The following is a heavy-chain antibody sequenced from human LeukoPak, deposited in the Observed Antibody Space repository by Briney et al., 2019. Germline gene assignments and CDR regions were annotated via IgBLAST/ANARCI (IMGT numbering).Heavy chain of an antibody. CDR3: ARGATPLTPLRYFDWLLS. CDR2: INPHSGGT. CDR1: GYTFTDYY. J-gene: IGHJ5*02. D-gene: IGHD3-9*01. Sequence: ASVTVSCKASGYTFTDYYMHWVRQAPGQGLEWMGWINPHSGGTNYAQKFQGRVTMTRDTSISTAYMELSRLRSDDTAVYYCARGATPLTPLRYFDWLLSWGQGTLVTVSS. V-gene: IGHV1-2*02.